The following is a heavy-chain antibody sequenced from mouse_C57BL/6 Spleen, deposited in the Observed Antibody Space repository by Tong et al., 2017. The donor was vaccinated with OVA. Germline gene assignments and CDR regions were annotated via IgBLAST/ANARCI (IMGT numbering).Heavy chain of an antibody. CDR1: GFTFSSYG. V-gene: IGHV5-6*01. Sequence: EVQLVESGGDLVKPGGSLKLSCAASGFTFSSYGMSWVRQTPDKRLEWVATISSGGSYTYYPDSVKGRFTISRDNAKNTLYLQMSSLKSEDTAMYYCARSNYEEISFDYWGQGTLVTVSA. D-gene: IGHD2-5*01. J-gene: IGHJ3*01. CDR2: ISSGGSYT. CDR3: ARSNYEEISFDY.